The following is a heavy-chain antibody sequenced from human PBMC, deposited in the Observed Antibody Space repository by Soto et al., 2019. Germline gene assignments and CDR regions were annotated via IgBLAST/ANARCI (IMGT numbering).Heavy chain of an antibody. CDR2: IYHSGGT. CDR3: ARDSLTGNWFDP. V-gene: IGHV4-30-2*06. D-gene: IGHD2-8*02. Sequence: QLQLQESGSGLVKPSQTLSLTCAVSGGSISSGGYSWNWIRQLPGKGLEWIGYIYHSGGTLYNPSLKSRVTISVDKSRNQFSLTLTSVTAADTAVYYCARDSLTGNWFDPWGQGTLVPVSS. J-gene: IGHJ5*02. CDR1: GGSISSGGYS.